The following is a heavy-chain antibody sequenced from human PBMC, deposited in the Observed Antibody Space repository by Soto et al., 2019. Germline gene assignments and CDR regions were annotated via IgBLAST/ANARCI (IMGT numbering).Heavy chain of an antibody. CDR1: GGSISSYY. Sequence: SETLSLTCTVSGGSISSYYWSWIRQPPGKGLEWMGYIPYSGTTNYNPSLKSRVTMSVDTSKSQFSLRLNSVTAADTAVYFCARRSNSGYDWPFDRWGQGTLVTVSS. J-gene: IGHJ4*02. CDR2: IPYSGTT. CDR3: ARRSNSGYDWPFDR. D-gene: IGHD5-12*01. V-gene: IGHV4-59*08.